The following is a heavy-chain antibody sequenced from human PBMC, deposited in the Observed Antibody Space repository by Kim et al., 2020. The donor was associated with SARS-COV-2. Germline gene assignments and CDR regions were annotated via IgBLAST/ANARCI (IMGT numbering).Heavy chain of an antibody. V-gene: IGHV3-23*01. J-gene: IGHJ4*02. CDR3: AKDLSVSWSGYYRYFDY. Sequence: VKGRFTVSRDNSINTLYLQLNSLRAEDTAVYFCAKDLSVSWSGYYRYFDYWGPGTLVTVSS. D-gene: IGHD3-3*01.